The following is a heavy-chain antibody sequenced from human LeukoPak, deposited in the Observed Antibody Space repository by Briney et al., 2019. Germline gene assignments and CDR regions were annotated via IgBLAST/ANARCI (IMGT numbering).Heavy chain of an antibody. CDR3: AKDSSSYDRGAYYPGVFDS. CDR1: GFPFRSYA. Sequence: PGGSLRLSCAASGFPFRSYAMSWVRKAPGKGLEWVSVISFISDITYYADSVKGRLTISRDNSKNTLYLQLNSLRAEDTAVYYCAKDSSSYDRGAYYPGVFDSWGQGTLVTVSS. J-gene: IGHJ4*02. V-gene: IGHV3-23*01. D-gene: IGHD3-22*01. CDR2: ISFISDIT.